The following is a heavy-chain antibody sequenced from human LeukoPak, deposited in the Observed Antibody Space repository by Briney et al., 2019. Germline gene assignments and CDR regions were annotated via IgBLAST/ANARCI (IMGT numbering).Heavy chain of an antibody. CDR2: ISGSGGST. Sequence: GGSLRLSCAASGFTFSSYAMSWVRQAPGKGLEWVSAISGSGGSTYYADSVKGRFTISRDNSKNTLYLQMNSLRAEDTAVYYCAKDGAPYYYDSSGYYWGGVGFDYWGQGTLVTVYS. CDR1: GFTFSSYA. CDR3: AKDGAPYYYDSSGYYWGGVGFDY. D-gene: IGHD3-22*01. V-gene: IGHV3-23*01. J-gene: IGHJ4*02.